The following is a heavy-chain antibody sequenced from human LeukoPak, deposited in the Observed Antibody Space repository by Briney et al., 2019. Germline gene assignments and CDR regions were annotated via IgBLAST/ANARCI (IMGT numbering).Heavy chain of an antibody. Sequence: ASVKVSCKASGYTFTSYGIRWVRQAPGQGLEWMGWTSAYNGNTNYAQKLQGRVTMTTDTSTSTAYMELRSLRSDDTAVYYCARVSPQQLFFDYWGQGTLVTVSS. CDR2: TSAYNGNT. CDR3: ARVSPQQLFFDY. V-gene: IGHV1-18*01. CDR1: GYTFTSYG. D-gene: IGHD6-13*01. J-gene: IGHJ4*02.